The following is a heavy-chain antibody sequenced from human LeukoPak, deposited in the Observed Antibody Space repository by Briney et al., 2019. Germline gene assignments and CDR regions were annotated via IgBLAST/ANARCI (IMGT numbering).Heavy chain of an antibody. J-gene: IGHJ5*02. CDR3: ARRHTTGTYRCDP. D-gene: IGHD1-1*01. V-gene: IGHV4-39*01. Sequence: SETLSLTCTVSGGSIINTNYYWDWIRQPPGKGLEWIGTIYYSGSTDYNPSLKSRVTISVDTSKNQFSLRLSSVTAADTAVYYCARRHTTGTYRCDPWGQGTLVTVSS. CDR1: GGSIINTNYY. CDR2: IYYSGST.